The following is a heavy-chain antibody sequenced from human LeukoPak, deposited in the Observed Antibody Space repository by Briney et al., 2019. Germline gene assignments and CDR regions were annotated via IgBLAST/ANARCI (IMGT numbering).Heavy chain of an antibody. D-gene: IGHD1-26*01. CDR2: ISPGDSYT. J-gene: IGHJ4*02. Sequence: GESLKISCKASGYGFTSYWIGWVRQMPGKGLEWMEIISPGDSYTRYSPSFQGQVTFSADKSISTAYVQWSSLKASDTAMYYCARLGRRGGSYLIYFDSWGQGTLVTVSS. V-gene: IGHV5-51*01. CDR3: ARLGRRGGSYLIYFDS. CDR1: GYGFTSYW.